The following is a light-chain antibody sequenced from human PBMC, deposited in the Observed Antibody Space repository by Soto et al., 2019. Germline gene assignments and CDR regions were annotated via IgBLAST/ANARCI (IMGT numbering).Light chain of an antibody. CDR1: QSISSY. CDR3: QQSYSTQFT. CDR2: AAS. V-gene: IGKV1-39*01. J-gene: IGKJ3*01. Sequence: DIQMTQSPSSLSASVGDRVTITCRASQSISSYLNWYQQKPGKAPKLLIYAASSLQSGVPSRFSGSGSGTDFTLTISSLQPADFATYYCQQSYSTQFTFGPGTKVDIK.